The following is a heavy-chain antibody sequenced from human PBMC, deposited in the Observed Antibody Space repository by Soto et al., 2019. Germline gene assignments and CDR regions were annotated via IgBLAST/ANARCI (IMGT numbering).Heavy chain of an antibody. D-gene: IGHD3-10*01. V-gene: IGHV3-30*14. CDR3: AKGKSTGDIDWFDP. CDR1: GFTFGSYA. Sequence: GGSLRLSCAASGFTFGSYAMYCVRQAPAKGLEWVAVISYEGSSKSYSYSVKGRFTVSRDNSKNCLYLQMNSLGVEDTAMYFCAKGKSTGDIDWFDPWGQGSLVTVSS. CDR2: ISYEGSSK. J-gene: IGHJ5*02.